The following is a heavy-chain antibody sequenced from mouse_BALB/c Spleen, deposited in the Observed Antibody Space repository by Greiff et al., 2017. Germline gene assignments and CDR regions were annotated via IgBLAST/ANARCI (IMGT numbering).Heavy chain of an antibody. D-gene: IGHD2-14*01. CDR3: AYYRYDWFAY. CDR1: GFNIKDTY. CDR2: IDPANGNT. Sequence: DVQLVESGAELVKPGASVKLSCTASGFNIKDTYMHWVKQRPEQGLEWIGRIDPANGNTKYDPKFQGKATITADTSSNTAYLQLSSLTSEDTAVYYCAYYRYDWFAYWGQGTLVTVSA. J-gene: IGHJ3*01. V-gene: IGHV14-3*02.